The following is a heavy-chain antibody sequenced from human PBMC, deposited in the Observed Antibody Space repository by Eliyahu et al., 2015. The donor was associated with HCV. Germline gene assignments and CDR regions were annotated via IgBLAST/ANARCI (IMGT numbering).Heavy chain of an antibody. CDR1: GFTFSSYA. J-gene: IGHJ6*02. CDR3: AKEWRSGGSRSYYYGMDV. D-gene: IGHD2-15*01. Sequence: EVQLLESGGGLVQPGGSLRLSCAASGFTFSSYAMSWVRQAPGKGLGWVSAISGSGGSTYYADXVKGRFTISRDNSKNTLYLQMNSLRAEDTAVYYCAKEWRSGGSRSYYYGMDVWGQGTTVTVSS. V-gene: IGHV3-23*01. CDR2: ISGSGGST.